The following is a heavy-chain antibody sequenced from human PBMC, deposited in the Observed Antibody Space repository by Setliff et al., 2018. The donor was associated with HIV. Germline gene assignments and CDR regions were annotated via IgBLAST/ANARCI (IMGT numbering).Heavy chain of an antibody. V-gene: IGHV3-23*01. CDR1: GFTFSTYA. J-gene: IGHJ4*02. Sequence: PGGSLRLSCATSGFTFSTYAMSWVRQAPGKGLEWVSGISSGGDKTHYADSVRGRFTLSRDNSKNTLYLQMSSLRDEDTALYYCAKVRPQYCDTASCYYFDSWGLGTRVTVSS. D-gene: IGHD2-2*01. CDR2: ISSGGDKT. CDR3: AKVRPQYCDTASCYYFDS.